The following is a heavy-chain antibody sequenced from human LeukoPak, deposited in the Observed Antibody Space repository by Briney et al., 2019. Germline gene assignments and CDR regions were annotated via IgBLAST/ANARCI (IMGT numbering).Heavy chain of an antibody. V-gene: IGHV3-11*04. CDR3: ARDGYDFWSGIDY. CDR2: ISSSGSTI. CDR1: GGSISSSSYY. Sequence: LSLTCTVSGGSISSSSYYWGWIRQAPGKGLEWVSYISSSGSTIYYADSVKGRFTISRDNAKNSLYLQMNSLRAEDTAVYYCARDGYDFWSGIDYWGQGTLVTVSS. J-gene: IGHJ4*02. D-gene: IGHD3-3*01.